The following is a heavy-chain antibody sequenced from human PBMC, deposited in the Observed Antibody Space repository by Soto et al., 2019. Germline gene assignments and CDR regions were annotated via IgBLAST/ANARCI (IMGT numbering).Heavy chain of an antibody. Sequence: QVQLVESGGGVVQPGRSLRLSCAASGFIFSNYAMHWVRQAPGQGLEWVALIWSDGSYENYAESVKGRFTISRDNSKNTLYVQMNGLRLEDTAVYFCARGTGSGSFLIDYWGQGTLVTVSS. CDR2: IWSDGSYE. D-gene: IGHD3-10*01. J-gene: IGHJ4*02. CDR1: GFIFSNYA. CDR3: ARGTGSGSFLIDY. V-gene: IGHV3-33*01.